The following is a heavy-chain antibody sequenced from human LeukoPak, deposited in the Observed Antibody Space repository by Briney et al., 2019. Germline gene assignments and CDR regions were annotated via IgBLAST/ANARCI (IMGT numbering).Heavy chain of an antibody. CDR2: INNSGST. J-gene: IGHJ6*03. D-gene: IGHD3-3*01. V-gene: IGHV4-34*01. CDR3: ARGYYDFWSGYYYYYYYMDV. CDR1: GGSFSGYY. Sequence: SETLSLTCAVYGGSFSGYYWSWIRQPPGKGLEWIGEINNSGSTNYNPSLKSRVTISVDTSKNQFSLKLSSVTAADTAVYYCARGYYDFWSGYYYYYYYMDVWGKGTTVTVSS.